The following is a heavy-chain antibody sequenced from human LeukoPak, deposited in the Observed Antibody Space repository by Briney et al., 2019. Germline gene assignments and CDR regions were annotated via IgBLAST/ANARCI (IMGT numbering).Heavy chain of an antibody. CDR1: GYTFTSYD. D-gene: IGHD6-6*01. CDR3: ARGADSSSFYYMDV. Sequence: ASVKVSCRASGYTFTSYDINWVRQATGQGLEWMGWMNPNSGNTGYAQKFQGRVTITRNTSISTAYMELGSLRSEDTAVYYCARGADSSSFYYMDVWGKGTTVTVSS. V-gene: IGHV1-8*03. J-gene: IGHJ6*03. CDR2: MNPNSGNT.